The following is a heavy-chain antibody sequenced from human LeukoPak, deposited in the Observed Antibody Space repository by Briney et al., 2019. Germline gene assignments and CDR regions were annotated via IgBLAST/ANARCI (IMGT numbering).Heavy chain of an antibody. CDR3: AREGGPYRPLDY. J-gene: IGHJ4*02. Sequence: PSETLSLTCGVSGGSITNTNYWTWVRQPPGKGLEWIGEVNLQGSTNYNPSLMGRVAISVDTSENHVSLQLTSVTAADTAVYYCAREGGPYRPLDYSGQGTLVTVSS. V-gene: IGHV4-4*02. CDR1: GGSITNTNY. CDR2: VNLQGST.